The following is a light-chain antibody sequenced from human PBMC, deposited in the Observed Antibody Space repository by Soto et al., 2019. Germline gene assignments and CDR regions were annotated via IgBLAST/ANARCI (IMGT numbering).Light chain of an antibody. CDR1: QSVSSSY. Sequence: ETVLTQSPGTLSLSPGERATLSCRASQSVSSSYLAWYQQKPGQAPRLLIYGASSRATGIPDRFSGSGSGTDFTFTISRPAPEAFAVYYCQQYGSSPPRYTFGQGTKLEIK. V-gene: IGKV3-20*01. J-gene: IGKJ2*01. CDR2: GAS. CDR3: QQYGSSPPRYT.